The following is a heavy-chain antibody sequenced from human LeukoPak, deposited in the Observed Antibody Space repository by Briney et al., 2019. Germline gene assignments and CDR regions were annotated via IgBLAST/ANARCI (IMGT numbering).Heavy chain of an antibody. CDR3: ARAKRYSYAPSGMDV. J-gene: IGHJ6*02. V-gene: IGHV4-59*01. CDR2: TYYSGST. CDR1: GGSISSYY. D-gene: IGHD5-18*01. Sequence: PSETLSLTCTVSGGSISSYYWSWIRQPPGKGLEWIGYTYYSGSTNYNPSLKSRVTISVDTSKNQFSLKLSSVTAADTAVYYCARAKRYSYAPSGMDVWGQGTTVTVSS.